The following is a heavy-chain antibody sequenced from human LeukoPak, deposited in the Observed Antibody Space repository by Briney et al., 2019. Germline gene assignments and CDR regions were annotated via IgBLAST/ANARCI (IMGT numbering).Heavy chain of an antibody. CDR1: GFSFNGYA. CDR3: AKYETWTSGRYFDY. CDR2: ISGGGGTT. J-gene: IGHJ4*02. Sequence: GGSLRLSCAASGFSFNGYAMTWVRQAPGKGLEWVSTISGGGGTTYYADSVKGRFTISRDNSKSTLYLQLDSLRAEDTALYYCAKYETWTSGRYFDYWGQGTLVTVSS. V-gene: IGHV3-23*01. D-gene: IGHD6-19*01.